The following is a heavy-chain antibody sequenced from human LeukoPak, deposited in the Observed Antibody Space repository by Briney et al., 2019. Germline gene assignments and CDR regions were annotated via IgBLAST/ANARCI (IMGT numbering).Heavy chain of an antibody. CDR2: ISYSGSP. CDR3: ARTDVYYHSGGLDA. Sequence: SQTLSLTCTVSGGSTTSSDYLWTWIRQSPGKGLEWMGYISYSGSPYYNPSLKDRITISLDTSKNQFSLNLSSVTASDTAIYYCARTDVYYHSGGLDAWGQGTTVTVSS. V-gene: IGHV4-30-4*01. J-gene: IGHJ6*02. CDR1: GGSTTSSDYL. D-gene: IGHD3-10*01.